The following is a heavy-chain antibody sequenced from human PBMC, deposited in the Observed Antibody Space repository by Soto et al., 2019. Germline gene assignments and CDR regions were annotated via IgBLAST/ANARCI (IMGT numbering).Heavy chain of an antibody. D-gene: IGHD3-3*01. J-gene: IGHJ4*02. CDR1: GFTFSSYG. Sequence: GGSLRLSCAASGFTFSSYGMHWVRQAPGKGLEWVAVISYDGSNKYYADSVKGRFTISRDNSKNTLYLQMNSLRAEDTAVYYCAKDPSYYDFWSGEGGYFDYWGQGTLVTVSS. CDR2: ISYDGSNK. CDR3: AKDPSYYDFWSGEGGYFDY. V-gene: IGHV3-30*18.